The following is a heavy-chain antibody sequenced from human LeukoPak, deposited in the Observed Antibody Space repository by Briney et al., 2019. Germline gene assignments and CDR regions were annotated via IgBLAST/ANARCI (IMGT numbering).Heavy chain of an antibody. CDR1: GGSISRSDYY. D-gene: IGHD2-15*01. J-gene: IGHJ4*02. CDR3: ARHKSPYCSGGSCTFFDY. V-gene: IGHV4-39*01. Sequence: SETLSLTCTVSGGSISRSDYYWGWIRQPPGKGLEWIGSIYFSGSTYYNPSLKSRVTISVDTSKNQFSLKLSSVTAADTAVFYCARHKSPYCSGGSCTFFDYWGQGILVTVSS. CDR2: IYFSGST.